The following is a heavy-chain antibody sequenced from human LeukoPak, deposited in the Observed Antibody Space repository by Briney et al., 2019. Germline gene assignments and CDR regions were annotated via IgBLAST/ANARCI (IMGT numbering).Heavy chain of an antibody. V-gene: IGHV1-2*02. J-gene: IGHJ4*02. D-gene: IGHD1-26*01. Sequence: ASVKVSCKASGYTFTGYYMHWVRQAPGQGLEWMGWINPNSGGTNYAQKFQGRVTMTRDTSTSTVYMELSSLRSEDTAVYYCARDMIVGAAFDYWGQGTLVTVSS. CDR2: INPNSGGT. CDR1: GYTFTGYY. CDR3: ARDMIVGAAFDY.